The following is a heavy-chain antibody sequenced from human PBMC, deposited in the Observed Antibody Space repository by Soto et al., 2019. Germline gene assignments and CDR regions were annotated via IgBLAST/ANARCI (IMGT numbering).Heavy chain of an antibody. D-gene: IGHD7-27*01. CDR3: TRGLGYSAS. Sequence: QVQLVQSGTEVKKPGSSVKVSCQASGDNFNNYAINWVRQAPGQGLEWMGGLVPIFLTANYAQKFQGRVTITADRSTSTAYMELSSLISEDMAVYYCTRGLGYSASWGQGTLVTVSS. CDR2: LVPIFLTA. J-gene: IGHJ4*02. V-gene: IGHV1-69*06. CDR1: GDNFNNYA.